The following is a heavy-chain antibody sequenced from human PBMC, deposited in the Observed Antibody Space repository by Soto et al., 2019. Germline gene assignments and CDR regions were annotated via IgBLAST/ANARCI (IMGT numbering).Heavy chain of an antibody. CDR1: GFTFSDAW. J-gene: IGHJ4*02. V-gene: IGHV3-15*01. Sequence: EVQLVESGGGLVKPGGSLRLSCAASGFTFSDAWMSWVRQAPGKGLEWVGLIKKKTDGGTTDYAAPVKGRFTISRDDSKNTLYLQMSSLKTEDTAVYYCRTQWLDWGQGTQVTVSS. CDR2: IKKKTDGGTT. D-gene: IGHD6-19*01. CDR3: RTQWLD.